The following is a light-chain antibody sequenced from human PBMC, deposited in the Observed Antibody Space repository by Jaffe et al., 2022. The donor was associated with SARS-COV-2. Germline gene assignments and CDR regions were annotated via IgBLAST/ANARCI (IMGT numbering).Light chain of an antibody. CDR1: QSISSW. CDR2: KAS. CDR3: QQYNSFPYT. Sequence: DIQMTQSPSTLSASVGDRVTITCRASQSISSWLAWYQQKPGKAPKLLIYKASSLESGVPSRFSGSGSGTEFTLTISSLQPDDFATYYCQQYNSFPYTFGQGTKLEIK. V-gene: IGKV1-5*03. J-gene: IGKJ2*01.